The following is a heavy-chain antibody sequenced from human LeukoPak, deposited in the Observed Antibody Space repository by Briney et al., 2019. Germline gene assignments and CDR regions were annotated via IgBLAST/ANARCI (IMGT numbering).Heavy chain of an antibody. V-gene: IGHV3-33*06. CDR2: IWHDGSSK. Sequence: PGGSLRPSCAASGFIFSHYGMHWVRQAPGKGLEWVAVIWHDGSSKYYADSVKGRFTISRDNSENTVYLQMNSLRAEDTAVYYCAKDAQRGFDYSNSLEYWGQGDLVTVSS. CDR3: AKDAQRGFDYSNSLEY. D-gene: IGHD4-11*01. CDR1: GFIFSHYG. J-gene: IGHJ4*02.